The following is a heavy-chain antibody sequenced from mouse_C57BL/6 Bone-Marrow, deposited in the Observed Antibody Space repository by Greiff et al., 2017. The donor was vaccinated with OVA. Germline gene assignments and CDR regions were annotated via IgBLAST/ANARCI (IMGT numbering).Heavy chain of an antibody. D-gene: IGHD4-1*01. CDR3: AWLTGKGAYYFDY. J-gene: IGHJ2*01. CDR2: IYPSDSET. CDR1: GYTFTSYW. Sequence: VQLQQPGAELVRPGSSVKLSCKASGYTFTSYWMDWVKQRPGQGLEWIGNIYPSDSETHYNQKFKDKATLTVDKSSSTAYMQLSSLTSEDSAVYYCAWLTGKGAYYFDYWGQGTTLTVSS. V-gene: IGHV1-61*01.